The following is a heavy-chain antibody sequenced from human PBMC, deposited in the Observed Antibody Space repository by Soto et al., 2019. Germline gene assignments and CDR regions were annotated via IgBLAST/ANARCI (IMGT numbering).Heavy chain of an antibody. CDR2: VNGGGDIT. D-gene: IGHD3-3*01. V-gene: IGHV3-23*01. CDR3: ARDHFGVTMDV. J-gene: IGHJ6*02. CDR1: EFTFSSYS. Sequence: EVQLLESGGGLVQPGGSLRLSCAASEFTFSSYSMIWVRQAPGTGLEWVSGVNGGGDITYYAESVKSRLTISRDNSKNTLYLQMNSLRAEGTAVFYCARDHFGVTMDVWGQGTTVTVSS.